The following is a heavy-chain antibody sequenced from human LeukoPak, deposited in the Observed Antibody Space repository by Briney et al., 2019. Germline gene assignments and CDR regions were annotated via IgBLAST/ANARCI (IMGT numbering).Heavy chain of an antibody. D-gene: IGHD1-14*01. CDR3: ARQLTSMTNRDIYYYYYYMDV. CDR1: GYSFTSYW. V-gene: IGHV5-51*01. CDR2: IYPGDSDT. Sequence: KNGESLKISCKGSGYSFTSYWIGWVRQMPGKGLEWMGIIYPGDSDTRYSPSFQGQVTISADKSISTAYLQWSSLKASDTAIYYCARQLTSMTNRDIYYYYYYMDVWGKGTTVTVSS. J-gene: IGHJ6*03.